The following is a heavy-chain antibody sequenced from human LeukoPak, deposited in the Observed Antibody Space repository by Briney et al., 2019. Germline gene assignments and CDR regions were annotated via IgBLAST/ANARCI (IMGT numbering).Heavy chain of an antibody. CDR2: IYSGGST. J-gene: IGHJ4*02. Sequence: GRSLRLSCAASGFTVSSNYMSWVRQAPGKGLEWVSVIYSGGSTYYADSVKGRFTISRDNSKNTLYLQMNSLRAEDTAVYYCARGQVVISEYYFDYWGQGTLVTVSS. V-gene: IGHV3-53*01. CDR3: ARGQVVISEYYFDY. CDR1: GFTVSSNY. D-gene: IGHD3-22*01.